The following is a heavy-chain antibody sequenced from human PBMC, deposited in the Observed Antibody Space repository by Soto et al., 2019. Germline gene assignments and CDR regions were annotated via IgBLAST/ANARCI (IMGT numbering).Heavy chain of an antibody. D-gene: IGHD2-8*01. CDR1: GFSFNSFN. Sequence: LRLSCLASGFSFNSFNMNWIRRAPGRGLEWVASISVSGDNIYYGDSMQGRFTISRDNSKRSVFLDLNSLRVEDTAVYYCARDLGLLKSMFDYWGQGTLVTVSS. CDR2: ISVSGDNI. CDR3: ARDLGLLKSMFDY. V-gene: IGHV3-21*01. J-gene: IGHJ4*02.